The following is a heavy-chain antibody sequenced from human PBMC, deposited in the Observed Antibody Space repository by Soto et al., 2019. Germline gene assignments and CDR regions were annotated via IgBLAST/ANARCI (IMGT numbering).Heavy chain of an antibody. V-gene: IGHV1-58*01. CDR2: IVVGSGNT. CDR1: GFTFTSSA. Sequence: ASVKVSCKASGFTFTSSAVQWVRQARGQRLEWIGWIVVGSGNTNYAQKFQERVTITRDMSTSTAYMELSSLRSEDTAVYYCAADSLGYCSSTSCPIYYYYYGMDVWGQGTTVTVSS. CDR3: AADSLGYCSSTSCPIYYYYYGMDV. J-gene: IGHJ6*02. D-gene: IGHD2-2*01.